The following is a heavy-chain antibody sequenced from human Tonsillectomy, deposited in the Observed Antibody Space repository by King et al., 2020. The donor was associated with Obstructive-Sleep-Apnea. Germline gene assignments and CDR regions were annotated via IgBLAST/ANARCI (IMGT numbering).Heavy chain of an antibody. Sequence: VQLVESGAEVKKPGASVKVSCKASGYTFTGYHIHWVRQAPGQGLEWMGWINPNSGGTNYAQKFQGRVTMTRDTSISTAYMELSRLRSDDTAVYYCATVAVATATYFFDYGGQGTLVTVSS. V-gene: IGHV1-2*02. CDR3: ATVAVATATYFFDY. D-gene: IGHD4-17*01. CDR1: GYTFTGYH. J-gene: IGHJ4*02. CDR2: INPNSGGT.